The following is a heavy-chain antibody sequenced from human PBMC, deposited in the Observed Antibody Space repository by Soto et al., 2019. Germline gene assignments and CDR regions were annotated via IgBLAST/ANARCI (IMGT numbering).Heavy chain of an antibody. J-gene: IGHJ1*01. Sequence: GGSLRVSCAASGFTFSTYTMNWVRQAPGKGLEWVSSISSTSTYIYYADSLKGRFTISRDNAKNSLYLQMNSLRAEDTAVYYCAREGSYWNDVGSACGQGTLVTVSS. CDR3: AREGSYWNDVGSA. V-gene: IGHV3-21*01. D-gene: IGHD1-1*01. CDR2: ISSTSTYI. CDR1: GFTFSTYT.